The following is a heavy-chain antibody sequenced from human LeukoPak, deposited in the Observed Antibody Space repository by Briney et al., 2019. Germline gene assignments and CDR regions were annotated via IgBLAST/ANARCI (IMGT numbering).Heavy chain of an antibody. CDR3: ARGLSRMVRGAQQGY. CDR1: GFTFSTFA. Sequence: PGGSLRLSCAASGFTFSTFAMIWVRQPPGKGLEWVANINQDGSEKYYLDSAKGRFTISRDNARNSLYLQVNSLRAEDTAVYYCARGLSRMVRGAQQGYWGQGTLVTVSS. J-gene: IGHJ4*02. CDR2: INQDGSEK. D-gene: IGHD3-10*01. V-gene: IGHV3-7*03.